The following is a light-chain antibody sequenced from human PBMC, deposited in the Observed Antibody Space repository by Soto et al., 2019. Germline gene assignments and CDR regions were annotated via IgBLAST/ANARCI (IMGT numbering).Light chain of an antibody. CDR3: QQRSNWPPIT. Sequence: DIQMTQSPSTLSASVGDRVTITCRASQSISSWLAWYQQKPGKAPKFLIYDGSTLESGVPARFSGSGSGTDFTLTISSLEPEDFAVYYCQQRSNWPPITFGQGTRLEIK. CDR2: DGS. V-gene: IGKV1-5*01. J-gene: IGKJ5*01. CDR1: QSISSW.